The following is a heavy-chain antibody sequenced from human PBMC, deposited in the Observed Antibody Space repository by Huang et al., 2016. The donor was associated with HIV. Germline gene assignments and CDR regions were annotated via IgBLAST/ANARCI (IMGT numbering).Heavy chain of an antibody. J-gene: IGHJ6*03. V-gene: IGHV1-69*13. CDR1: GDTFSNYA. CDR3: ARGPRWLQFRYMDV. Sequence: QVQLVQSGTEVKKPGSSVKVSCKASGDTFSNYAITWVRQAPGQGLEWRGGIIPVFGSANYAQRFQGRVTITADESTSTAYMQLSSLRSEDTAVYYCARGPRWLQFRYMDVWGKGTTVTVSS. D-gene: IGHD5-12*01. CDR2: IIPVFGSA.